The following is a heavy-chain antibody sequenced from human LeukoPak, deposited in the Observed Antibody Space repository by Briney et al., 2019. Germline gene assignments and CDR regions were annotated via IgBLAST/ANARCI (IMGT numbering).Heavy chain of an antibody. Sequence: ASVKVSCKASGYTFTSYGISWVRQAPGQGLEWMGWISAYNGNTNYAQKLQGRVTMTTDTSTSTAYMELRSLRSDDTAVYYCARDLGYCSGGSCYYKRYNWFDPWGQGTLVTVSS. CDR3: ARDLGYCSGGSCYYKRYNWFDP. CDR2: ISAYNGNT. CDR1: GYTFTSYG. D-gene: IGHD2-15*01. J-gene: IGHJ5*02. V-gene: IGHV1-18*01.